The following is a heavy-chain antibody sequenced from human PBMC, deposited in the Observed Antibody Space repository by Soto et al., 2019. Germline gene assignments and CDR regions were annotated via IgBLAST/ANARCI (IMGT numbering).Heavy chain of an antibody. CDR1: GISIGSSNW. CDR2: IDLGGGP. V-gene: IGHV4-4*02. Sequence: PSETLSLTCVVSGISIGSSNWWTWVRQPPGKGLEWIGRIDLGGGPTYNPSLQSRVTISVDKSKNQFSLNLNYVTAADTAVYFCARHGSGFYFDYWGQGTLVPVSS. CDR3: ARHGSGFYFDY. D-gene: IGHD6-19*01. J-gene: IGHJ4*02.